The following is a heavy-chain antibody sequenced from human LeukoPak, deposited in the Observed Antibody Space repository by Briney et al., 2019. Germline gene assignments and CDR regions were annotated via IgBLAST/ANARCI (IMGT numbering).Heavy chain of an antibody. CDR2: IYYSGST. CDR3: ARVGYTYGTDPGFDY. D-gene: IGHD5-18*01. V-gene: IGHV4-59*01. CDR1: GGSISNYH. J-gene: IGHJ4*02. Sequence: PSETLSLTCTVSGGSISNYHWSWIRQPPGKGLEWIGYIYYSGSTNSNPSLKGRVTISVDTSKKRFFLRLSSVTAADTAVYYCARVGYTYGTDPGFDYWGQGTLVTVSS.